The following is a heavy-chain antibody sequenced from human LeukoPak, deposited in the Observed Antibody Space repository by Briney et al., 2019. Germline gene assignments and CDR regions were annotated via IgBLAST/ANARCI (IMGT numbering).Heavy chain of an antibody. D-gene: IGHD2-21*02. CDR2: ISSSSDYI. CDR3: ARRAYCGGDCYSGAYYYYGMDV. V-gene: IGHV3-21*01. J-gene: IGHJ6*02. CDR1: GFTFSSYE. Sequence: GGSPRLSCAASGFTFSSYEMNWVRQAPGKGLEWVSAISSSSDYIYYADSVKGRFTISRDNAKNSLYLQMNSLRAEDTAVYYCARRAYCGGDCYSGAYYYYGMDVWGQGTTVTASS.